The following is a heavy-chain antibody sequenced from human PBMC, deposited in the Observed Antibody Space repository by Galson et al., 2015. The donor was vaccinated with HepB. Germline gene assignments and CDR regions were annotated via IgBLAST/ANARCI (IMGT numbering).Heavy chain of an antibody. D-gene: IGHD2-2*01. CDR2: ISTNGGST. V-gene: IGHV3-64*01. CDR1: GFTFSSYV. J-gene: IGHJ4*02. Sequence: SLRLSCAASGFTFSSYVMHWVRQAPGEGLEYVSTISTNGGSTYYANSVKDRFTISRDNSKNTLYLQMGSLRAEDMAVYYCASMPDYWVQGTLVTVSS. CDR3: ASMPDY.